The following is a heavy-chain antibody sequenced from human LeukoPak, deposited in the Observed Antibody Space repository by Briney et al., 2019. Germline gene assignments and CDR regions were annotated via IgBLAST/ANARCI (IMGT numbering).Heavy chain of an antibody. CDR2: IKADGNEK. D-gene: IGHD3-16*01. Sequence: GESLTLSCAASGFTFSNYLMTWIRQPPGKGLEWVADIKADGNEKYYPSPVKGRFTILRNNDKNSLYLQMNSLRGEAMAVYYCARDHLYYEISGPWFDYWGQGTRVTVSS. CDR3: ARDHLYYEISGPWFDY. CDR1: GFTFSNYL. J-gene: IGHJ4*02. V-gene: IGHV3-7*01.